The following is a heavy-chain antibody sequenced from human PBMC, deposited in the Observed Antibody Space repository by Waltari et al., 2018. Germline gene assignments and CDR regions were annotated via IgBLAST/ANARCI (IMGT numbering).Heavy chain of an antibody. J-gene: IGHJ3*02. CDR1: GSTLTALS. D-gene: IGHD1-26*01. V-gene: IGHV1-24*01. Sequence: QVQLVQSGAEVKKHGASVKVSCKVSGSTLTALSMHWVRTAPGKGLEWMGGFDPEDGETIYAQKFHGRVTMTEDTSTDTAYMELSSLRSEDTAVYYCATVGSGSPPNDAFDIWGQGTMVTVSS. CDR2: FDPEDGET. CDR3: ATVGSGSPPNDAFDI.